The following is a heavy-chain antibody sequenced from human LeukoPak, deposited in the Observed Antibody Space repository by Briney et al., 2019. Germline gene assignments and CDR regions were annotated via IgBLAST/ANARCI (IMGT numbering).Heavy chain of an antibody. CDR2: IIPILGIA. V-gene: IGHV1-69*02. CDR1: GGTFSSYT. Sequence: SVNVSCKASGGTFSSYTISWVRQAPGQGREWMGRIIPILGIANYAQKFQGRVTITADKSTSTAYMELSSLRSEDTAVYYCARSYGVGAFDIWGQGTMVTVSS. J-gene: IGHJ3*02. D-gene: IGHD3-10*01. CDR3: ARSYGVGAFDI.